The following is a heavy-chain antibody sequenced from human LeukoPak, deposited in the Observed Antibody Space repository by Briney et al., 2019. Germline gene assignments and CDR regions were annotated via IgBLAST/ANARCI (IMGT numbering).Heavy chain of an antibody. V-gene: IGHV3-21*01. J-gene: IGHJ4*02. D-gene: IGHD6-25*01. CDR1: GFTFSSYL. CDR3: ARGPAKDTARGYYFDY. CDR2: ISSSSSYI. Sequence: PGGSLRLSCAASGFTFSSYLMNWVRQAPGKGLEWVSSISSSSSYIYYADSVKGRFTISRDNAKNSLYLQMNSLRAEDTAVYYCARGPAKDTARGYYFDYWGQGTLVTVSS.